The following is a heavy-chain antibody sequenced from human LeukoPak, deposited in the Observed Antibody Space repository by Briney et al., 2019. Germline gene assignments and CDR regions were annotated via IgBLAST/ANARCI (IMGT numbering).Heavy chain of an antibody. D-gene: IGHD6-6*01. J-gene: IGHJ4*02. CDR1: GGSISSLY. V-gene: IGHV4-59*08. CDR2: IYYTGST. CDR3: ARHRAYSSSSPFDY. Sequence: ASETLSLTCSVSGGSISSLYWSWIRQPPGKGLEWIGYIYYTGSTNYNPSLKCRVTMFVDMSKNQFSLRLSSVTAADTAVYYCARHRAYSSSSPFDYWGQGTLVTVSS.